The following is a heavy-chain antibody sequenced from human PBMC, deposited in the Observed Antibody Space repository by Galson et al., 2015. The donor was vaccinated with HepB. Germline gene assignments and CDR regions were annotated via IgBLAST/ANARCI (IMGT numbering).Heavy chain of an antibody. V-gene: IGHV1-18*04. CDR1: GYTFTSYG. CDR3: ARDQPYGSGSYYNDYYYGMDV. D-gene: IGHD3-10*01. J-gene: IGHJ6*02. CDR2: ISAYNGNT. Sequence: SVKVSCKASGYTFTSYGISWVRQAPGQGLEWMGWISAYNGNTNYAQKLQGRVTMTTDTSTSTAYMGLRSLRSDDTAVYYCARDQPYGSGSYYNDYYYGMDVWGQGTTVTVSS.